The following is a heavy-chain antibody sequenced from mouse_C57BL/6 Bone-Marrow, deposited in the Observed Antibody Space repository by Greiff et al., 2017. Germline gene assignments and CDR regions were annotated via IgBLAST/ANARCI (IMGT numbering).Heavy chain of an antibody. Sequence: EVMLVESGGGLVQPVGSLSLSCAASGFTFTDYYMSWVRQPPGKALEWLGFIRNKANGYTTEYSASVKGRFTISRDNSQSILYLQMNALRAEDSATYYCARYDGSPFAYWGQGTLVTVSA. CDR1: GFTFTDYY. CDR2: IRNKANGYTT. D-gene: IGHD2-3*01. CDR3: ARYDGSPFAY. V-gene: IGHV7-3*01. J-gene: IGHJ3*01.